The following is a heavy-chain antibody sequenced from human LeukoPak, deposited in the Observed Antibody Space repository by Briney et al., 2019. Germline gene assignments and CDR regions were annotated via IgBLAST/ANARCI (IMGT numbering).Heavy chain of an antibody. D-gene: IGHD3-22*01. CDR2: INSDGSST. J-gene: IGHJ4*02. CDR1: GFTFSSYW. Sequence: GGSLRLSCAASGFTFSSYWMHWVRQAPGKGLVWVSRINSDGSSTSYADSVKGRFTISRDNAKNTLYLQMNSLRAEDTAVYYCARGPDSSGGGSDYWGQGTLVTVSS. V-gene: IGHV3-74*01. CDR3: ARGPDSSGGGSDY.